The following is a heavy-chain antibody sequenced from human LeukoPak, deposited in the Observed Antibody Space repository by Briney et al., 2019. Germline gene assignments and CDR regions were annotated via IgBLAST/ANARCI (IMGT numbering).Heavy chain of an antibody. Sequence: ASVKVSCKASGYTFTGYYMHWVRQAPGQGLEWMGWINPNSGGTNYAQKFQGSVTMTRDTSISTAYMELSRLRSDDTAVYYCARGSNYDFWSGPDNWFDPWGQGTLVTVSS. D-gene: IGHD3-3*01. CDR3: ARGSNYDFWSGPDNWFDP. CDR2: INPNSGGT. CDR1: GYTFTGYY. J-gene: IGHJ5*02. V-gene: IGHV1-2*02.